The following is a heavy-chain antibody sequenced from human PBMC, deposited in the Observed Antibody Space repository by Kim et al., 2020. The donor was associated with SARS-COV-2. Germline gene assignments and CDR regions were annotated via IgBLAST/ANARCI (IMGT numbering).Heavy chain of an antibody. CDR3: ARVRIRIQLWLHFVHMDV. J-gene: IGHJ6*03. Sequence: GGSLRLSCAASGFTFSSYEMNWVRQAPGKGLEWVSYISSSGSTIYYADSVKGRFTISRDNAKDSLYLQMNSLRAEDTAVYYCARVRIRIQLWLHFVHMDVWDEGTTITVSS. CDR1: GFTFSSYE. CDR2: ISSSGSTI. D-gene: IGHD5-18*01. V-gene: IGHV3-48*03.